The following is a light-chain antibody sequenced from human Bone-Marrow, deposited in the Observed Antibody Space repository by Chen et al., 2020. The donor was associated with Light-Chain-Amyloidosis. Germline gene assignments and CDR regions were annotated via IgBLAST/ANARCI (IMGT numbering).Light chain of an antibody. V-gene: IGKV1-39*01. Sequence: DIQMTQSPSSLSASVGDRVTITCRASQNISRYVNWYQQRPGKAPKLLIYVASSLQSGVPSRFSGSGAGTDFTLTISSLQPEDFATYYCQQSYSILVFTLGPGTKVDIK. CDR2: VAS. CDR1: QNISRY. J-gene: IGKJ3*01. CDR3: QQSYSILVFT.